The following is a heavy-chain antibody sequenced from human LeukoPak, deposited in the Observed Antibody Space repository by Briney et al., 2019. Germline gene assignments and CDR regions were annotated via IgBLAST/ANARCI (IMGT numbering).Heavy chain of an antibody. CDR3: ARERPSIAALDY. V-gene: IGHV3-30-3*01. J-gene: IGHJ4*02. CDR2: ISYDGSNK. CDR1: GFTFSSYA. D-gene: IGHD6-6*01. Sequence: PGGSLRLSCAASGFTFSSYAMHRVRQAPGKGLEWVAVISYDGSNKYYADSVKGRFTISRDNSKNTLYLQMNSLRAEDTAVYYCARERPSIAALDYWGQGTLVTVSS.